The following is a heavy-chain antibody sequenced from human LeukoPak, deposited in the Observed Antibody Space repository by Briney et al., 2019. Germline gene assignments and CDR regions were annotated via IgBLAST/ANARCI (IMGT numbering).Heavy chain of an antibody. V-gene: IGHV3-30*03. Sequence: GGSLRLSCAASGFTFSTYGMHWVRQAPGKGLEWVAGVSYDGSTEQYADSVKGRFTISRDNSKNTLYLQMNSLRAEDTAVYYCARAPTNWVYFDSWGQGTVVTVSS. CDR3: ARAPTNWVYFDS. J-gene: IGHJ4*02. CDR2: VSYDGSTE. D-gene: IGHD7-27*01. CDR1: GFTFSTYG.